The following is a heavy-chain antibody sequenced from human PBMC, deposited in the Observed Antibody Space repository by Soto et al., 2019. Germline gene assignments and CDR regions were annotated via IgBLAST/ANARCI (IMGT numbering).Heavy chain of an antibody. CDR2: IYHSGST. CDR3: ARAQEGAVVPAASFDY. J-gene: IGHJ4*02. CDR1: GGSISSSNW. V-gene: IGHV4-4*02. D-gene: IGHD2-2*01. Sequence: SETLSLTCAVSGGSISSSNWWSWVRQPPGKGLEWIGEIYHSGSTNYNPSLKSRVTISVDKSKNQFSLKLSSVTAADTAVYYCARAQEGAVVPAASFDYWGRGTLVTVSS.